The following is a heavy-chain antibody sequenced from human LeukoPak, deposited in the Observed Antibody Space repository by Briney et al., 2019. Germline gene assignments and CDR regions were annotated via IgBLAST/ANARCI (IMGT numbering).Heavy chain of an antibody. CDR3: ATYRQVLLPFES. CDR1: GFTFSSYS. J-gene: IGHJ4*02. CDR2: ISSSSSYI. Sequence: GGSLRLSCAASGFTFSSYSMNWVRQAPGKGLEWVSSISSSSSYIYYADSVRGRFTISRDNSKSTLSLQMNSLRVEDTAIYYCATYRQVLLPFESWGQGTLVTVSS. V-gene: IGHV3-21*04. D-gene: IGHD2-8*02.